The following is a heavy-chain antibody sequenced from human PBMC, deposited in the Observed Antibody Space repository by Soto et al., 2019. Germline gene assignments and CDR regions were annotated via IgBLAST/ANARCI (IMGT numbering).Heavy chain of an antibody. CDR2: ISGSGGST. D-gene: IGHD6-19*01. Sequence: EVQLLESGGGLVQPGGSLRLSCAASGFTFSSYAMNWVRQAPGKGLEWVSAISGSGGSTYYADSVKGRFTISRDNSKNTLYLQMSSLRAEDTAVYYCANVAVADGFYSYYMDVWGKGTTVTVSS. CDR3: ANVAVADGFYSYYMDV. V-gene: IGHV3-23*01. CDR1: GFTFSSYA. J-gene: IGHJ6*03.